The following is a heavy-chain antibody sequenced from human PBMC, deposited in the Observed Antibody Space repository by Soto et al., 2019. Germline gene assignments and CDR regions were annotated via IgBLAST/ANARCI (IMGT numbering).Heavy chain of an antibody. J-gene: IGHJ4*02. CDR3: AKDVISGDGFWLMDH. Sequence: GGSLRLSCAASGFTFSDYAMTWVRQSPGKGLESVSGIYGNGAGIQYADSVRGRFTISRDNSKNTLYLQRNSLRAEDTAVYYCAKDVISGDGFWLMDHWGQGTLVTVSS. V-gene: IGHV3-23*01. CDR1: GFTFSDYA. CDR2: IYGNGAGI. D-gene: IGHD2-21*02.